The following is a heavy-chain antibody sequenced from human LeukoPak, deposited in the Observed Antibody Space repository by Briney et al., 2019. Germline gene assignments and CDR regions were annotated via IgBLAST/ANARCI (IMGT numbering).Heavy chain of an antibody. Sequence: PSETLSLTCAVSGYSISSSNYWAWIRPPPGKGLEWIGHIYYSGSIYYNPSLKSRVTMSVDTSKNQFSLKLSSVTAVDTAVYYCARKATTGPTKAAFDIWGQGTMVTVSS. CDR1: GYSISSSNY. CDR2: IYYSGSI. V-gene: IGHV4-28*05. CDR3: ARKATTGPTKAAFDI. D-gene: IGHD4-17*01. J-gene: IGHJ3*02.